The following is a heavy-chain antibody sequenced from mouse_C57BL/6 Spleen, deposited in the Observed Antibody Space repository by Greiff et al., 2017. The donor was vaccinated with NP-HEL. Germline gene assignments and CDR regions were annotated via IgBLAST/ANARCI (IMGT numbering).Heavy chain of an antibody. Sequence: EVMLVESGGGLVQPGGSLSLSCAASGFTFTDYYMSWVRQPPGKALEWLGFIRNKANGYTTEYSASVKGRFTISRDNSQSILYLQMNALRAEDSATYYCARHYDEVFAYWGQGTLVTVSA. V-gene: IGHV7-3*01. CDR3: ARHYDEVFAY. D-gene: IGHD2-4*01. CDR2: IRNKANGYTT. J-gene: IGHJ3*01. CDR1: GFTFTDYY.